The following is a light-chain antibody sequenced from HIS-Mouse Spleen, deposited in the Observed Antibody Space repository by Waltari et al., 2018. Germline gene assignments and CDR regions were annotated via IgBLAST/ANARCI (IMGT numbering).Light chain of an antibody. CDR2: RNN. J-gene: IGLJ1*01. Sequence: QSVLTQPPSASGTPGQRVPISCSGSSSNIGSNTVNWYQQLPGTAPKLLIYRNNQRPSGVPGRFSGSKSGTSASLAISGLQSEDEADYYCAAWDDSLNGNYVFGTGTKVTVL. CDR3: AAWDDSLNGNYV. CDR1: SSNIGSNT. V-gene: IGLV1-44*01.